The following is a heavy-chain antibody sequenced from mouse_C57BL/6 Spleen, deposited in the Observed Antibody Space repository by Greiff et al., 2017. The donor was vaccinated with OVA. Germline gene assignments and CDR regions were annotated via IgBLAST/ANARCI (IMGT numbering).Heavy chain of an antibody. CDR3: ARWGDYYGSSYNY. CDR2: INPGSGGT. CDR1: GYAFTNYL. V-gene: IGHV1-54*01. J-gene: IGHJ2*01. Sequence: QVQLQQSGAELVRPGTSVKVSCKASGYAFTNYLIEWVKQRPGQGLEWIGVINPGSGGTNYNEKFKGKATLTADKSSSTAYMQLSSLTSEYSAVYFCARWGDYYGSSYNYWGQGTTLTVSS. D-gene: IGHD1-1*01.